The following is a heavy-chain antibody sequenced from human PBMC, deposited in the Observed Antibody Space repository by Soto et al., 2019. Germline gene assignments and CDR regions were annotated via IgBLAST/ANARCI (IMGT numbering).Heavy chain of an antibody. CDR1: GFTFSSYG. Sequence: GGSLRLSCAASGFTFSSYGMHWVRQAPGKGLEWVAVISYDGSNKYYADSVKGRFTISRDNSKNTPYLQMNSLRAEDTAVYYFAKYRFIISGYYGPRAYYYYYGMDVWGQGTTVTVSS. J-gene: IGHJ6*02. V-gene: IGHV3-30*18. CDR3: AKYRFIISGYYGPRAYYYYYGMDV. D-gene: IGHD3-22*01. CDR2: ISYDGSNK.